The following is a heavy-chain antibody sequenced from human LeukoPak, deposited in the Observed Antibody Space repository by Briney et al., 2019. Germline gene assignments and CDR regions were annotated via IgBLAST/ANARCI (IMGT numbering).Heavy chain of an antibody. CDR1: GFTFSWSS. D-gene: IGHD3-16*02. Sequence: GGSLRLSCVVSGFTFSWSSMTWVRQAPGKGLEWVSYISSSGSTIYFADSVKGRFTISRDNAKNSLYLQMNSLRAEDTAVYYCARDYQSNYFDFWGQGTLVTVSS. CDR3: ARDYQSNYFDF. J-gene: IGHJ4*02. CDR2: ISSSGSTI. V-gene: IGHV3-11*01.